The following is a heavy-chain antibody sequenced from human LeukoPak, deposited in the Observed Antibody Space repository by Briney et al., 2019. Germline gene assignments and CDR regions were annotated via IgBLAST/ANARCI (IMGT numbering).Heavy chain of an antibody. J-gene: IGHJ5*02. CDR3: AHSGGYGDYPNWFDP. CDR2: IYWDDDK. Sequence: SGPTLVKPTQTLTLTCTFSGFSLSTSGVGVGWIRQPPGKALEWLALIYWDDDKRYSPSLKSRLTNTKDTSKNQVVLTMTNMDPVDTATYYCAHSGGYGDYPNWFDPWGQGTLVTVSS. D-gene: IGHD4-17*01. CDR1: GFSLSTSGVG. V-gene: IGHV2-5*02.